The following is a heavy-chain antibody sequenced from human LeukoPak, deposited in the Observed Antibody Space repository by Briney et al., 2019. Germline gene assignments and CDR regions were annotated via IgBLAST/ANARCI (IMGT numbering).Heavy chain of an antibody. V-gene: IGHV3-21*01. Sequence: GGSLRLSCAASGFTLRSYTMNWVRQAPGKGLEWVSSISSSSSYIYYADSVRGRFTISRDNAKNSLYLQMNSLRAEDTAVYYCARGRRDDFWSGYYRTKDFDYWGQGTLVTVSS. D-gene: IGHD3-3*01. CDR2: ISSSSSYI. CDR1: GFTLRSYT. J-gene: IGHJ4*02. CDR3: ARGRRDDFWSGYYRTKDFDY.